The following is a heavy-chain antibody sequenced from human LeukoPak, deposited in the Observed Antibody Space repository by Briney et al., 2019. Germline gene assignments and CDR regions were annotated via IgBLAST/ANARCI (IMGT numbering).Heavy chain of an antibody. J-gene: IGHJ4*02. CDR1: EHPFNIHG. CDR3: ARCPVPGRGDYFDY. D-gene: IGHD6-19*01. CDR2: ISSSSSYI. Sequence: PGGGLALSNSPTEHPFNIHGILLFGQPPGKGMDFFSSISSSSSYIYYADSVKGRFTISRDNAKNSLYLQMNSLRAEDTAVYYCARCPVPGRGDYFDYWGQGTLVTVSS. V-gene: IGHV3-21*01.